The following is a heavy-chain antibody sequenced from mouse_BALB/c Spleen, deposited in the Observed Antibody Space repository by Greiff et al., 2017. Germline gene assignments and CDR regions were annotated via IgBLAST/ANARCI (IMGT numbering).Heavy chain of an antibody. CDR3: ARDRTARAWVYAMDY. V-gene: IGHV5-6*01. CDR1: GFTFSSYG. J-gene: IGHJ4*01. D-gene: IGHD3-1*01. CDR2: ISSGGSYT. Sequence: EVQLQESGGDLVKPGGSLKLSCAASGFTFSSYGMSWVRQTPDKRLEWVATISSGGSYTYYPDSVKGRFTISRDNAKNTLYLQMSSLKSEDTAMYYCARDRTARAWVYAMDYWGQGTSVTVSS.